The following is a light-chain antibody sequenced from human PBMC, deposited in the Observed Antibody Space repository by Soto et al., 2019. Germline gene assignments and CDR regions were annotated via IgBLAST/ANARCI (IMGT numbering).Light chain of an antibody. Sequence: QSALTQPASVSGSPGQSITISCTGTASDVGGYNSVSWYQQHPGKAPKLMIYEVTDRPSGVSNRFSGSKSGNTASLTISGLQDEDEADSSCLSFTSSHIYVFGTGTKVTVL. V-gene: IGLV2-14*03. CDR1: ASDVGGYNS. CDR2: EVT. CDR3: LSFTSSHIYV. J-gene: IGLJ1*01.